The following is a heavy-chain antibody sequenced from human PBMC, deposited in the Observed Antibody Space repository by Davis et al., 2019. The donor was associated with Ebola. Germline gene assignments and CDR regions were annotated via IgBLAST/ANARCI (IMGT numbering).Heavy chain of an antibody. CDR3: ARRQGYGDDELDY. CDR2: ISAYNLKT. CDR1: GYNFYNYG. Sequence: ASVKVSCKASGYNFYNYGITWVRRAPGQGLEWMGWISAYNLKTKYAQKVQGRVTLTADTSTDTAYMELRSLRTDDTAVYYCARRQGYGDDELDYWGQGTLVTVSS. D-gene: IGHD4/OR15-4a*01. V-gene: IGHV1-18*01. J-gene: IGHJ4*02.